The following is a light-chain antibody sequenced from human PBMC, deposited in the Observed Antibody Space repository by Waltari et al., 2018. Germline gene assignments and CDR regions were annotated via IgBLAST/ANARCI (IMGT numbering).Light chain of an antibody. CDR2: SND. CDR3: ATRDDSLSAPV. Sequence: QSGLTQAPSAAGTPGQRVSISCSGSSSNIGSHYVNWYQHCPGPAPQLLIYSNDQRRSGVPDRFSASKSGTSASLAISGLRSEDEADYYCATRDDSLSAPVFGGGTKVTVL. V-gene: IGLV1-47*02. J-gene: IGLJ2*01. CDR1: SSNIGSHY.